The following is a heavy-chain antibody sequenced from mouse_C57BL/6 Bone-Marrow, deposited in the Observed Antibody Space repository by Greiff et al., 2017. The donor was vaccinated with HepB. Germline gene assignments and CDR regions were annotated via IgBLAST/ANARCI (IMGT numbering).Heavy chain of an antibody. CDR3: ASDFMDY. CDR2: ISYDGSN. V-gene: IGHV3-6*01. Sequence: EVKLMESGPGLVKPSQSLSLTCSVTGYSITSGYYWNWIRQFPGNKLEWVGYISYDGSNNYNPSLKNRISITRDTSQNQFFLKLNSVTTEDTATYYCASDFMDYWGQGTSVTVSS. J-gene: IGHJ4*01. CDR1: GYSITSGYY.